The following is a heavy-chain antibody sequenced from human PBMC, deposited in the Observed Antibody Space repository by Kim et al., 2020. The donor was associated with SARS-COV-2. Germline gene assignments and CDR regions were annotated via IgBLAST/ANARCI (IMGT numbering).Heavy chain of an antibody. CDR2: INAGNGNT. CDR1: GYTFTSYA. D-gene: IGHD1-26*01. Sequence: ASVKVSCKASGYTFTSYAMHWVRQAPGQRLEWMGWINAGNGNTKYSQKFQGRVTITRDTSARTAYMELSSLRSEDTAVYYCARVRSGWELLRGSFDYWGQGTLVTVSS. CDR3: ARVRSGWELLRGSFDY. J-gene: IGHJ4*02. V-gene: IGHV1-3*01.